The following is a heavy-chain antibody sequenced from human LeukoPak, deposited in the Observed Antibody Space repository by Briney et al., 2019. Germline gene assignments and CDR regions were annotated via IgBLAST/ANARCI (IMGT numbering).Heavy chain of an antibody. Sequence: GGSLRLSCAASGFTFSSCAMSWVRQAPGKGLEWVSAISGSGGSTYYADSVKGRFTISRDNSKNTLYLQMNSLRAEDTAVYYCARAVERRGCFDYWGQGTLVTVSS. CDR1: GFTFSSCA. V-gene: IGHV3-23*01. J-gene: IGHJ4*02. D-gene: IGHD6-25*01. CDR3: ARAVERRGCFDY. CDR2: ISGSGGST.